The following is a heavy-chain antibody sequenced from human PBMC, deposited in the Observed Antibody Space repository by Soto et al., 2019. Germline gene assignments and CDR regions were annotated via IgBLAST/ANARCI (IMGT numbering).Heavy chain of an antibody. D-gene: IGHD2-15*01. CDR1: GGTFSSYA. CDR2: IIPIFGTA. CDR3: ARRRVGGSLLLYYYYGMDV. Sequence: QVQLVQSGAEVKKPGSSVKVSCKASGGTFSSYAISWVRQAPGQGLEWMGGIIPIFGTANYAQKFQGRVTITADESTSTAYMELSSLRSEDTAVYYCARRRVGGSLLLYYYYGMDVWGQVPTVTVAS. J-gene: IGHJ6*02. V-gene: IGHV1-69*01.